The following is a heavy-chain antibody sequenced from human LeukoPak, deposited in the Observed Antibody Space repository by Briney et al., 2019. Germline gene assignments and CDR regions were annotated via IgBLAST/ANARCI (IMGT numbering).Heavy chain of an antibody. CDR2: INHSGST. D-gene: IGHD1-20*01. Sequence: SETLSLTCTVSGGSISSYYWSWIRQPPGKGLEWIGEINHSGSTNYNPSLKSRVTISVDTSKNQFSLKLSSVTAADTAVYYCVRLLTGTNDYWGQGTLVTVSS. CDR1: GGSISSYY. CDR3: VRLLTGTNDY. J-gene: IGHJ4*02. V-gene: IGHV4-34*01.